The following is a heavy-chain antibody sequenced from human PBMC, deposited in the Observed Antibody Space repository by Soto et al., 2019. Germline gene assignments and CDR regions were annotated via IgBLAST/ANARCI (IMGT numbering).Heavy chain of an antibody. Sequence: PSETLSLTCAVSGGSISSSNWWNWVCQPPGKGLEWIGEIHHSGSTNYNPSLKSRVTISVDKSKNQFSLKLNSVTAADTAVYYCARGARRFGELLFPLYYYHGMDVWGQGTTVTVSS. CDR3: ARGARRFGELLFPLYYYHGMDV. CDR1: GGSISSSNW. V-gene: IGHV4-4*02. CDR2: IHHSGST. J-gene: IGHJ6*02. D-gene: IGHD3-10*01.